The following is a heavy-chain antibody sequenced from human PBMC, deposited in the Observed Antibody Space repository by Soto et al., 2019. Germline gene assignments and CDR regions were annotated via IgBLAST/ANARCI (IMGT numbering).Heavy chain of an antibody. J-gene: IGHJ6*02. CDR3: ARAQDPYVDTAPMDV. CDR1: GGSISSYY. CDR2: IYYSGST. Sequence: SETLSLTCTVSGGSISSYYWSWIRQPPGKGLEWTGYIYYSGSTNYNPSLKSRVTISVDTSKNQFSLKLSSVTAADTAVYYCARAQDPYVDTAPMDVWGQGTTVTVSS. V-gene: IGHV4-59*01. D-gene: IGHD5-18*01.